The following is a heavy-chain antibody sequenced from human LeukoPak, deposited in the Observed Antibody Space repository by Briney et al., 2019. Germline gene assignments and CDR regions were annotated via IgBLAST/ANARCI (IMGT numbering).Heavy chain of an antibody. Sequence: PSETLSLTCTVSGVSISTYYWSWIRQPPGKGLEWIGYIYYSGTTNYNPSLKSRLSISVDTSRNQFSLKLSSVTAADTAVYYCARLYYDSSDYSAFDFWGQGTLVTASS. CDR2: IYYSGTT. CDR1: GVSISTYY. CDR3: ARLYYDSSDYSAFDF. D-gene: IGHD3-22*01. V-gene: IGHV4-59*08. J-gene: IGHJ4*02.